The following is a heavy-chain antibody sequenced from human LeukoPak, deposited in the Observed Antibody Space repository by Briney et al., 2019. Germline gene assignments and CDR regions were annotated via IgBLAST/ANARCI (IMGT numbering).Heavy chain of an antibody. V-gene: IGHV4-4*07. D-gene: IGHD1-26*01. CDR1: GGSISSYY. Sequence: SETLSLTCTVSGGSISSYYWSWIRQPAGKGLEWIGRIYTSGSTYYNPSLKSRVTISVDTSKNQFSLKLSSVTAADTAVYYCARDYSGSYYGWFDPWGQGTLVTVSS. CDR2: IYTSGST. J-gene: IGHJ5*02. CDR3: ARDYSGSYYGWFDP.